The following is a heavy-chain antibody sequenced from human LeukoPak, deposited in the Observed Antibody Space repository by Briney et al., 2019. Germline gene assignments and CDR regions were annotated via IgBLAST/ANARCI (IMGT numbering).Heavy chain of an antibody. CDR3: AKGGPTGSNYFDF. D-gene: IGHD1-26*01. J-gene: IGHJ4*02. V-gene: IGHV3-23*01. CDR1: EFTFDNYA. Sequence: GGSLRLSCAASEFTFDNYAMSWVRQAPGKGLEWVSVISGSGYYSYYADSVKGRFTVSRDNSRTTLYLQMNSLRADDTAVYYCAKGGPTGSNYFDFWGQGTLVTVSS. CDR2: ISGSGYYS.